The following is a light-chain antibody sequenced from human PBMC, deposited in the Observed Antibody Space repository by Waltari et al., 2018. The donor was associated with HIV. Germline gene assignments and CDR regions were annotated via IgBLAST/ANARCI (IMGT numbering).Light chain of an antibody. CDR1: SSNAGSDDL. V-gene: IGLV2-23*02. CDR3: CSCPRSCIRYV. Sequence: ALTQPASVSGSPGQSITISCTGTSSNAGSDDLVSWYQQHPGEAPKLIIYEVTKRPSGVFNGFFGCKDRNTASLTTSGFQGEEEADYYCCSCPRSCIRYVFGSGTKVTVL. CDR2: EVT. J-gene: IGLJ1*01.